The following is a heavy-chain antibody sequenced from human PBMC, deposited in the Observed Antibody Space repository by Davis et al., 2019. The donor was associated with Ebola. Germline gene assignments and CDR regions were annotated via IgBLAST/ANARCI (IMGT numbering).Heavy chain of an antibody. CDR2: MSYDGSSK. J-gene: IGHJ4*02. Sequence: PGGSLRLSCAASGFTFSSYGMHWVRQAPGKGLEWVAFMSYDGSSKYYADSVKGRFTISRDNSQNTLYLQMNSLRAEDTAVYYCARGPPEDVVVVVVAADYWGQGTLVTVSS. V-gene: IGHV3-30*03. CDR3: ARGPPEDVVVVVVAADY. CDR1: GFTFSSYG. D-gene: IGHD2-15*01.